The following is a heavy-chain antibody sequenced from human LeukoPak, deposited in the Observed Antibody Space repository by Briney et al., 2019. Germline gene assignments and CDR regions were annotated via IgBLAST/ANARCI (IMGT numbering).Heavy chain of an antibody. CDR2: IIPILGIA. Sequence: GASVKVSCKASGGTFSSYAISWVRQAPGQGLEWMGRIIPILGIANYAQKFQGRVTITADKSTSTAYMELSSLRSEDTAVYYCARDSWKEDIVVVVAAPFDPWGQGTLVTVSS. J-gene: IGHJ5*02. D-gene: IGHD2-15*01. CDR3: ARDSWKEDIVVVVAAPFDP. V-gene: IGHV1-69*04. CDR1: GGTFSSYA.